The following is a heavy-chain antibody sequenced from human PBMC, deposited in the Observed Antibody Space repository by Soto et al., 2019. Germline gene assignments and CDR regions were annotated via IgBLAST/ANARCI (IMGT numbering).Heavy chain of an antibody. V-gene: IGHV4-31*03. CDR3: ARGHDYKARILPGMDV. J-gene: IGHJ6*02. D-gene: IGHD4-4*01. Sequence: SETLSLTCTVSGGSISSGGYYWSWIRQHPGKGLEWIGYIYYSGSTYYNPSLKSRVTISVDTSKNQFSLKLSSVTAADTAVYYCARGHDYKARILPGMDVWGQGTTVTVS. CDR2: IYYSGST. CDR1: GGSISSGGYY.